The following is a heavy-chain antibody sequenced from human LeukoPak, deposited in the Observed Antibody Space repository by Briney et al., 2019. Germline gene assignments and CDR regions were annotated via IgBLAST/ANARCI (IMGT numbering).Heavy chain of an antibody. CDR3: ARVLAARPGYWFDP. CDR2: IYYSGST. Sequence: SETLSLTCTVSGGSISSYYWSWIRQPPGKGLEWIGYIYYSGSTNYNPSLKSRVTISVDTSKNQFSLKLSSVTAADTAVYYCARVLAARPGYWFDPWGQGTLVTVSS. J-gene: IGHJ5*02. CDR1: GGSISSYY. V-gene: IGHV4-59*01. D-gene: IGHD6-6*01.